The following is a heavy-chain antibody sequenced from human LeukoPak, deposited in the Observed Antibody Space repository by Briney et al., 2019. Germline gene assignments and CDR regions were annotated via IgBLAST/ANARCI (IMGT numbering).Heavy chain of an antibody. CDR2: INHSGST. J-gene: IGHJ4*02. D-gene: IGHD6-19*01. CDR1: GGSISSGGYS. Sequence: KSSETLSLTCAVSGGSISSGGYSWSWIRQPPGKGLEWIGEINHSGSTNYNPSLKSRVTISVDTSKNQFSLKLSSVTAADTAVYYCARKQWLVLFDYWGQGTLVTVSS. V-gene: IGHV4-30-2*01. CDR3: ARKQWLVLFDY.